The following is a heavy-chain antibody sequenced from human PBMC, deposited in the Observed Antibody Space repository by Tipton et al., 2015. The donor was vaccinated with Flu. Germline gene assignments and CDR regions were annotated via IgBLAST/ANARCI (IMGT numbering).Heavy chain of an antibody. D-gene: IGHD4-11*01. J-gene: IGHJ5*01. CDR3: ARRDYSNYVSVPKNWFDS. CDR2: IYLTGST. Sequence: TLSLTCTVSGDSVCSGRHYWSWIRQPAGKGLEWIGRIYLTGSTNYSPSLKGRGTISVDTSKNQFSLKLPSVTAADTAVYYCARRDYSNYVSVPKNWFDSWGQGILVSVSS. CDR1: GDSVCSGRHY. V-gene: IGHV4-61*02.